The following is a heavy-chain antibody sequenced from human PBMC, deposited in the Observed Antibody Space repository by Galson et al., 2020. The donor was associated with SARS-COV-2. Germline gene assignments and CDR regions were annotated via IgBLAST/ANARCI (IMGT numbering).Heavy chain of an antibody. CDR3: GSCSSTSCHDKPGQVDYYYYYYYMDV. J-gene: IGHJ6*03. D-gene: IGHD2-2*01. CDR2: FDPEDGET. V-gene: IGHV1-24*01. Sequence: ASVKVSCKVSGYTLTELSMHWVRQAPGKGLEWMGGFDPEDGETIYAQKFQGRVTITADKSTSTAYMELSSLRSEDTAVYYCGSCSSTSCHDKPGQVDYYYYYYYMDVWGKGTTVTVSS. CDR1: GYTLTELS.